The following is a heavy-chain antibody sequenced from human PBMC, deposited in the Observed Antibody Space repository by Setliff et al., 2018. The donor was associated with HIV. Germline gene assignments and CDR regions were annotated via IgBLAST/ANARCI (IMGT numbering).Heavy chain of an antibody. D-gene: IGHD3-3*01. J-gene: IGHJ6*03. CDR1: GYSLSSDYL. V-gene: IGHV4-38-2*01. CDR3: ARGSRQLTIFGVVFKTNYYFMDV. Sequence: SETLSLTCAVSGYSLSSDYLWGWIRQPPGKGLEWVGNVYYNWATYYNPSLKNRVTISVDTSKNQFSLKLSSVTAADTAVYYCARGSRQLTIFGVVFKTNYYFMDVWGKGTAVTVSS. CDR2: VYYNWAT.